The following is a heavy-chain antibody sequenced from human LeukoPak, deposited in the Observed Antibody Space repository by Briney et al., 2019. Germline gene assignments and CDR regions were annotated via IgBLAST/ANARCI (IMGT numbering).Heavy chain of an antibody. CDR2: ISYDGSNK. J-gene: IGHJ3*02. Sequence: GGFLRLSCAASGFTFSNYGMHWVRQAPGKGLEWVTLISYDGSNKYYADSVKGRFTISRDNSKNTLYLQMNSLRAEDTAVYYCAKDLSVAAGEDAFDIWGQGTMVTVSS. CDR1: GFTFSNYG. CDR3: AKDLSVAAGEDAFDI. D-gene: IGHD6-13*01. V-gene: IGHV3-30*18.